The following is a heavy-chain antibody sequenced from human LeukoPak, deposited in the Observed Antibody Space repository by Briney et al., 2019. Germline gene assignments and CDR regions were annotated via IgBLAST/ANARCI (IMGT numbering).Heavy chain of an antibody. D-gene: IGHD2-2*01. V-gene: IGHV4-59*01. Sequence: PSETLSLTCTVSGGSISSYYWSWIRQPPGKGLEWIGYIYYSGSTNYNPSLKSRVTISVDTSKNQFSLKLSSVTAADTAVYYCARAARACSSTSCYEFYFDYWGQGTLVTVSS. CDR3: ARAARACSSTSCYEFYFDY. CDR2: IYYSGST. CDR1: GGSISSYY. J-gene: IGHJ4*02.